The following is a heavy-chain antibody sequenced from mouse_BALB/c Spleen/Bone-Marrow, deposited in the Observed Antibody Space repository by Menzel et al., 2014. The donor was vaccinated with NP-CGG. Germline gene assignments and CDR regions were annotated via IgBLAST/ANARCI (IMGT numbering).Heavy chain of an antibody. Sequence: QVQLQQSGAELVKPGASVKLSCKASGYTFTNYWMHWVKLRPGQGFEWIGEINPSNGGTYYNEKFKRKATLTVDKSSSTAYMQLNSLTSEDSAVYYCTLPYYDYDRNVMGSWGQGTSVTVSS. CDR1: GYTFTNYW. D-gene: IGHD2-4*01. V-gene: IGHV1S16*01. CDR2: INPSNGGT. CDR3: TLPYYDYDRNVMGS. J-gene: IGHJ4*01.